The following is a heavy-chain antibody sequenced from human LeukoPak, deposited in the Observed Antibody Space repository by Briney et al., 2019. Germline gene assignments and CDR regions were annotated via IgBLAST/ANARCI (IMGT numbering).Heavy chain of an antibody. Sequence: KPSETLSLTCAVYGGSFSGYYWSWIRQPPGKGLEWIGEINHSGSTNYNPSLKSRVTISVDTSKNQFSLKLSSVTAADTAVYYCARDQSSGWYVFDYWGQGTLVTVSS. J-gene: IGHJ4*02. CDR1: GGSFSGYY. CDR2: INHSGST. D-gene: IGHD6-19*01. V-gene: IGHV4-34*01. CDR3: ARDQSSGWYVFDY.